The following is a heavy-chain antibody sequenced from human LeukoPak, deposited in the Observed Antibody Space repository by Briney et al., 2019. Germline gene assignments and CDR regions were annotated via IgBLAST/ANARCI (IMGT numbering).Heavy chain of an antibody. J-gene: IGHJ4*02. V-gene: IGHV4-34*01. Sequence: SETLSLTCAVYGGSFSGYYWSCIRQPPGKGLEWIGEINHSGSTNYNPSLKSRVTISVDTSKNQFSLKLSSVTAADTAVYYCARYSGLGYCSSTSCYGFDYWGQGTLVTVSS. CDR3: ARYSGLGYCSSTSCYGFDY. D-gene: IGHD2-2*01. CDR1: GGSFSGYY. CDR2: INHSGST.